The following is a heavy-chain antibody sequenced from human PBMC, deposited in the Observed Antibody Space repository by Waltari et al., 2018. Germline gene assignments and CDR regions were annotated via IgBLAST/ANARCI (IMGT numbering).Heavy chain of an antibody. D-gene: IGHD3-10*01. CDR1: GFTFSSYA. J-gene: IGHJ4*02. CDR2: ISYDGSNK. Sequence: QVQLVESGGGVVQPGRSLRLSCAASGFTFSSYAMHWVRQAPGKGLEWVAVISYDGSNKYYADSVKGRFTISRDNSKNTLYLQVNSLRAEDTAVYYCARDGTWDYYYGSGSYDYWGQGTLVTVSS. CDR3: ARDGTWDYYYGSGSYDY. V-gene: IGHV3-30-3*01.